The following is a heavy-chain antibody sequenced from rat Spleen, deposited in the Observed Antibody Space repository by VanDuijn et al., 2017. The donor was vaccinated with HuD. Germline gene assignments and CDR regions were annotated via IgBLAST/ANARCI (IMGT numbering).Heavy chain of an antibody. CDR3: TTMQWGGFAY. Sequence: EVQLVESGGGLVQPGRSLKLSCAASGFTFSNYGMAWVRQAPTKGLEWVASITNSGGSTYYRDSVKGRFTISRDNAKSTLYLQMDSLRSEDTATYYCTTMQWGGFAYWGQGTLVTVSS. D-gene: IGHD3-2*01. J-gene: IGHJ3*01. CDR2: ITNSGGST. CDR1: GFTFSNYG. V-gene: IGHV5-27*01.